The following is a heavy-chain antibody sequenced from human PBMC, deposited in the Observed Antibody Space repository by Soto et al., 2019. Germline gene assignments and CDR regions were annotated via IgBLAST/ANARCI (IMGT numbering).Heavy chain of an antibody. CDR3: ARQTDDYGDHDDY. CDR2: IYYSGST. CDR1: GGSISSSSYY. Sequence: QLQLQESGPGLVKPSETLSLTCTVSGGSISSSSYYWGWIRQPPGKGLEWIGSIYYSGSTYYNPSLKSRVTISVDTSKTQFSLKLRSVTAADTAVYYCARQTDDYGDHDDYWGQGTLVTVSS. D-gene: IGHD4-17*01. V-gene: IGHV4-39*01. J-gene: IGHJ4*02.